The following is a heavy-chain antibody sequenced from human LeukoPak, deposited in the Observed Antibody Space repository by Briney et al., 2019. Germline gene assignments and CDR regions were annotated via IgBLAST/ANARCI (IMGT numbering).Heavy chain of an antibody. D-gene: IGHD5-12*01. Sequence: TGGSLRLSCAASGFTFSSYAMSWVRQAPGKGLEWVSAISGSGGSTYYADSVKGRFTISRDNSKNTLYLQMHSLRAEDTAIYFWAKDRRLPWDYFDSWGQGTQVTVSS. CDR3: AKDRRLPWDYFDS. CDR2: ISGSGGST. J-gene: IGHJ4*02. V-gene: IGHV3-23*01. CDR1: GFTFSSYA.